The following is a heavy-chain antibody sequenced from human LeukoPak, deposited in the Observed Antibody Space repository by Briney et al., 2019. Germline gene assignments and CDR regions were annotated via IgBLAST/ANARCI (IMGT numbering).Heavy chain of an antibody. D-gene: IGHD3-22*01. CDR2: IVVDSGNT. J-gene: IGHJ4*02. Sequence: SVKVSCKASGFTFTSSAMQWVRQARGQRLEWIGWIVVDSGNTYYAQKFQERVTITRDMSTSTAYMELSSLRSEDTAVYYCAASYYYDSSGYLPDSWGQGTLVTVSS. CDR3: AASYYYDSSGYLPDS. V-gene: IGHV1-58*02. CDR1: GFTFTSSA.